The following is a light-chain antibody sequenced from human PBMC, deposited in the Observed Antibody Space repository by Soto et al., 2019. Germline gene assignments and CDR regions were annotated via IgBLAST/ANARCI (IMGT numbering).Light chain of an antibody. CDR1: QSISSN. CDR3: QQYYSWPRT. J-gene: IGKJ1*01. Sequence: EIVMTQSPATLSVSPGERAALSCRASQSISSNLAWYQQKPGQAPRLLIYDASTRATGIPARFSGSGSGTEFTLSISSLQSEDFAIYYCQQYYSWPRTFGQGTKVDIK. V-gene: IGKV3-15*01. CDR2: DAS.